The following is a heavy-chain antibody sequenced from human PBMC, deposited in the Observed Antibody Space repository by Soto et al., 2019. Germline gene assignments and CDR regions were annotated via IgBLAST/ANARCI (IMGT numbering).Heavy chain of an antibody. CDR1: GFTFSSYA. V-gene: IGHV3-30-3*01. CDR2: ISYDGSYK. CDR3: ATDWPYSSGWHDY. D-gene: IGHD6-19*01. Sequence: QVQLVESGGGVVQPGRSLRLSCAASGFTFSSYAMHWVRQAPGKGLEWVAVISYDGSYKDYADSVKGRFTISRDNSKNTLYLQMNSLRAEDTAVYYCATDWPYSSGWHDYWGQGTLVTVSS. J-gene: IGHJ4*02.